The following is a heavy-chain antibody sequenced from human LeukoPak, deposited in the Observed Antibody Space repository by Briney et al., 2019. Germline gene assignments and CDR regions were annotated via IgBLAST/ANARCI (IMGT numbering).Heavy chain of an antibody. CDR2: IFYSGST. J-gene: IGHJ4*02. CDR1: GGSITSSSYY. CDR3: AKQQLVRCFDY. V-gene: IGHV4-39*01. D-gene: IGHD6-13*01. Sequence: SVTLSLTCTVSGGSITSSSYYWGWIRQPPGKGLEWIGSIFYSGSTYYNPSLKSRVTISVDTSKTQFSLKLSSVTAADTAVYYCAKQQLVRCFDYWGQGTLVTVSS.